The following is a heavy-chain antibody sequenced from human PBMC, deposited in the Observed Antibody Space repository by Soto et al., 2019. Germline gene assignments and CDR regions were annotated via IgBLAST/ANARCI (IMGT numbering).Heavy chain of an antibody. V-gene: IGHV3-23*01. J-gene: IGHJ4*02. CDR1: GFTFSSYA. Sequence: EVQLLESGGGLVQPGGSLRLSCAASGFTFSSYAMSWVRQAPGKGLEWVSGISGSGGSTYYADSVKGRFTISRDNTKNTLDLQMNSLRVEDTAVFYWAKARGGSYGPDCWGQGTLVTVSS. CDR3: AKARGGSYGPDC. D-gene: IGHD1-26*01. CDR2: ISGSGGST.